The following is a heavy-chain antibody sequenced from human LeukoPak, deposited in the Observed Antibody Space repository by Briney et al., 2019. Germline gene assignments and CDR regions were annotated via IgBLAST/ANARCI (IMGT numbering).Heavy chain of an antibody. J-gene: IGHJ6*03. Sequence: SETLSLTCAVYGGSFSGYYWSWIRQPPGKGLEWIGEINHSGSTNYNPSLKSRVTISVDTSKNQFSLNLSPVTAADTAVYYCARVSFFRWAATRPSYYYYYMDVWGKGTTVTISS. CDR2: INHSGST. CDR3: ARVSFFRWAATRPSYYYYYMDV. V-gene: IGHV4-34*01. CDR1: GGSFSGYY. D-gene: IGHD2-15*01.